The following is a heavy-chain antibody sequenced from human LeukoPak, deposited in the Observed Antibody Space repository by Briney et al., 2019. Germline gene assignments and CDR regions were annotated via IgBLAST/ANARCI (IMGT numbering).Heavy chain of an antibody. D-gene: IGHD3-10*01. J-gene: IGHJ6*03. V-gene: IGHV3-48*01. CDR1: GFTFLSYS. Sequence: PPGGSLRLSCAASGFTFLSYSMNWVRQAPGKGLEWVSYISSSSSTIYYADSVKGRFTISRDNAKNSLYLQMNSLRAEDTAVYYCARDPAGSGPYYYYYYMDVWGKGTTVTVSS. CDR2: ISSSSSTI. CDR3: ARDPAGSGPYYYYYYMDV.